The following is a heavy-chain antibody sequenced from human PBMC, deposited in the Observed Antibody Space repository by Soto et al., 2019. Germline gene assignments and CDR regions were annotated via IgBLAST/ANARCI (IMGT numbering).Heavy chain of an antibody. CDR3: ARVFYTDSGGDPRPIFDS. D-gene: IGHD3-22*01. CDR1: GDSVTDYS. V-gene: IGHV4-4*07. J-gene: IGHJ4*02. CDR2: VYRSGAT. Sequence: QLQESGPGLVKPSETLSLTCVVSGDSVTDYSWTWIRRRAGEGLEWLGLVYRSGATCYGPSLASFVTTSLDTSRNRFPLQLASVAAADSAVYYCARVFYTDSGGDPRPIFDSWVPGTLVSVSS.